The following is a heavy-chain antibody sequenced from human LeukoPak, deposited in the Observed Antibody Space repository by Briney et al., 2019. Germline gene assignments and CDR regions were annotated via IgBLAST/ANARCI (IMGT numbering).Heavy chain of an antibody. J-gene: IGHJ5*02. CDR1: GGTFNSHV. D-gene: IGHD3-10*01. Sequence: ASVKVSCKASGGTFNSHVISWLRQAPGQGLEWMGGIIPVFGTASYAEKFQGRVKITTDESTTTAYMEMSSLTSEDTAVYYCARGYYYGSESYWHTKWFDPWGQGTLVTVSS. CDR2: IIPVFGTA. V-gene: IGHV1-69*05. CDR3: ARGYYYGSESYWHTKWFDP.